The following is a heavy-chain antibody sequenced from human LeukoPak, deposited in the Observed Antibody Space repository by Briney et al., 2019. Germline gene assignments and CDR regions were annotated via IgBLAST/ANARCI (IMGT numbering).Heavy chain of an antibody. D-gene: IGHD2-21*02. CDR3: ASVVVTAIRD. V-gene: IGHV4-59*08. CDR2: IYYSGST. CDR1: GGSISSHY. J-gene: IGHJ4*02. Sequence: PSETLSLTCTVSGGSISSHYWSWIRQPPGKGLEWIGYIYYSGSTNYNPSLKSRVTISVDTSKNQFSLKLSSVTAADTAVYYCASVVVTAIRDWGQGTLVTVSS.